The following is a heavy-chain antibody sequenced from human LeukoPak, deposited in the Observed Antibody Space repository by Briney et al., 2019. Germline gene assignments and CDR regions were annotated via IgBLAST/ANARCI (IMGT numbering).Heavy chain of an antibody. CDR2: IYSGGST. Sequence: PGGSLRLSCAASGFTVSSNYMSWVRQAPGKGLEWVSVIYSGGSTYYADSVKGRFTISRDNSKNTLYLQMNSLRVEDTAVYYCASGRFPGMAAAGAYYFDYWGQGTLVTVSS. CDR1: GFTVSSNY. CDR3: ASGRFPGMAAAGAYYFDY. D-gene: IGHD6-13*01. V-gene: IGHV3-66*01. J-gene: IGHJ4*02.